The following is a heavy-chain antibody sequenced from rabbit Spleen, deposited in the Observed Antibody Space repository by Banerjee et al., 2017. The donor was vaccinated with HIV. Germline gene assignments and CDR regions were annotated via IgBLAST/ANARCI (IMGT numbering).Heavy chain of an antibody. CDR1: GFSFSSSYW. Sequence: QEQLEESGGDLVKPEGSLTLTCTASGFSFSSSYWMCWVRQAPGKGPEWIACIANGDGSTYYASWVNGRFTISKTSSTTVTLQMTSLTAADTATYFCARDLVAVIGWNFSLWGPGTLVTVS. CDR2: IANGDGST. J-gene: IGHJ4*01. V-gene: IGHV1S45*01. D-gene: IGHD1-1*01. CDR3: ARDLVAVIGWNFSL.